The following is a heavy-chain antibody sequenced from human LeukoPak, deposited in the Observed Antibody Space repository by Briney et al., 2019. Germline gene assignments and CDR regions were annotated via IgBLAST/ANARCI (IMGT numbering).Heavy chain of an antibody. CDR2: IYHSGST. Sequence: SSETLSLTCTVSGGSISSGGFYWGWIRQSPGKGLEWIGYIYHSGSTYYNPSLKGRVTISVDRSKNQLSLKLSSVTAADTAVYYCARDRGVRGVTAFDYWGQGTLVTVSS. J-gene: IGHJ4*02. CDR1: GGSISSGGFY. V-gene: IGHV4-30-2*06. D-gene: IGHD3-10*01. CDR3: ARDRGVRGVTAFDY.